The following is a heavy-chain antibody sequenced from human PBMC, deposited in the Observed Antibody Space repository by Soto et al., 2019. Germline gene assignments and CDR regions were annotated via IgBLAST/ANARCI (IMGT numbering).Heavy chain of an antibody. V-gene: IGHV3-30*04. D-gene: IGHD3-3*01. CDR1: GFTFRSYA. J-gene: IGHJ4*02. CDR2: ISYDGRNK. CDR3: AREIERLLGY. Sequence: HVQLVASGGGVVQPGRSLRLSCAASGFTFRSYAMHWVRQAPGKGLEWVAVISYDGRNKYYEDSVKGRFTISRDNSKNTLYLQMNSLRAEETGVYYCAREIERLLGYWGQGTLVTVSS.